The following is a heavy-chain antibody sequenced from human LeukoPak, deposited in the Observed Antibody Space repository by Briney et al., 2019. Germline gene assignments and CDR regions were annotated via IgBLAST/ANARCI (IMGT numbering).Heavy chain of an antibody. CDR2: ISYDGSNK. CDR1: GFTFSSYG. CDR3: PRYYDSSGYYPYYFDY. Sequence: GGSLRLSCAASGFTFSSYGMHWVRQAPGKGLEWVAVISYDGSNKYYADSVKGRFTISRDNSKNTLHLQMNSLRAEDTAVYYSPRYYDSSGYYPYYFDYWGQGTLVTVSS. D-gene: IGHD3-22*01. J-gene: IGHJ4*02. V-gene: IGHV3-30*03.